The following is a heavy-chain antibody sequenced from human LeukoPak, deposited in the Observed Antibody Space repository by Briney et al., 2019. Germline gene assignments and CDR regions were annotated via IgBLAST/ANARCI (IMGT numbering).Heavy chain of an antibody. J-gene: IGHJ4*02. Sequence: ASVKVSCKASGYTFSTYDINWVRQATGQGLEWMGWTNINSGYTGYAQKFQGRLTITRNTSINTAYMELSSLRSEDTAVYYCARVAGSIDYWGQGTLVTVSP. V-gene: IGHV1-8*03. CDR3: ARVAGSIDY. CDR2: TNINSGYT. D-gene: IGHD6-19*01. CDR1: GYTFSTYD.